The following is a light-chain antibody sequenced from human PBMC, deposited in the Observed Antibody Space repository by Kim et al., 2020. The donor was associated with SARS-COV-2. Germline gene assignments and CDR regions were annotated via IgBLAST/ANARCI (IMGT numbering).Light chain of an antibody. CDR2: QAS. CDR1: QIVETF. J-gene: IGKJ2*01. CDR3: QHYIRFPYT. V-gene: IGKV1-5*03. Sequence: SASVGDRVTITCRASQIVETFLAWYQQKPGKAPDLLIYQASSLQIGVPSRCSGSGSGTEFTLTINSLQPDDFATYYCQHYIRFPYTFGQGTKLEI.